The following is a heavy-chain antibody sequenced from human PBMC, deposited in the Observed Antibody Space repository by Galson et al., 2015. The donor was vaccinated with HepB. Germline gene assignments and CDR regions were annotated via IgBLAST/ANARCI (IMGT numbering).Heavy chain of an antibody. V-gene: IGHV4-39*01. CDR1: GGSISSSSYY. Sequence: LSLTCTVSGGSISSSSYYWGWIRQPPGKGLEWIGSIYYSGSTYYNPSLKSRVTISVDTSKNQFSLKLSSVTAADTAVYYCARHVRYFDWLLSGYAFDIWGQGTMVTVSS. J-gene: IGHJ3*02. CDR2: IYYSGST. CDR3: ARHVRYFDWLLSGYAFDI. D-gene: IGHD3-9*01.